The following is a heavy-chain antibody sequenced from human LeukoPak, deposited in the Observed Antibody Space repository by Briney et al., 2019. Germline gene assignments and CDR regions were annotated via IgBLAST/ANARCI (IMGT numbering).Heavy chain of an antibody. V-gene: IGHV3-53*05. D-gene: IGHD3-22*01. CDR1: GFTVSSNS. CDR2: IYSGGNT. J-gene: IGHJ4*02. CDR3: ANQDLSGYFMIY. Sequence: PGGSLRLPCTVSGFTVSSNSWSWVRQAPGKGLEWVSFIYSGGNTHYSDSVKGRFTISRDNSKNTLYLQMNSLRAEDTAVYYCANQDLSGYFMIYWGQGTLVTVSS.